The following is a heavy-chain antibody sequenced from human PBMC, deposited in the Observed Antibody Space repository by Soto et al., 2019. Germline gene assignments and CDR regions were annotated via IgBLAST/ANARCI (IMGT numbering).Heavy chain of an antibody. V-gene: IGHV3-30*18. CDR3: AKELYRGYSYGRNDY. CDR2: ISYDGSNK. Sequence: GGSLILSCAASGFTFSSYGMHWVRQAPGKGLEWVAVISYDGSNKYYADSVKGRFTISRDNSKNTLYLQMNSLRAEDTAVYYCAKELYRGYSYGRNDYWDQGTLVTVSS. CDR1: GFTFSSYG. D-gene: IGHD5-18*01. J-gene: IGHJ4*02.